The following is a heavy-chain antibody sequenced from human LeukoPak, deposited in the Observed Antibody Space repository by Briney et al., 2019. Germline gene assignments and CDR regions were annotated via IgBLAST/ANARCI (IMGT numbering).Heavy chain of an antibody. CDR2: INHSGST. Sequence: PSETLSLTCAVYGGSFSGYYWSWIRQPPGKGLEWIGEINHSGSTNYNPSLKSRVTISVDTSKNQFSPKLSSVTAADTAVYYCARVNLRVRGPSYYYYMDVWGKGTTVTVSS. V-gene: IGHV4-34*01. CDR1: GGSFSGYY. CDR3: ARVNLRVRGPSYYYYMDV. J-gene: IGHJ6*03. D-gene: IGHD3-3*01.